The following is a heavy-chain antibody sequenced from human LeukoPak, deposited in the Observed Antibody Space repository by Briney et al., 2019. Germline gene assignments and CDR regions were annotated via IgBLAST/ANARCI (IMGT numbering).Heavy chain of an antibody. V-gene: IGHV3-21*01. CDR3: ERGGRSSSGSGDY. D-gene: IGHD6-6*01. J-gene: IGHJ4*02. CDR1: GFTFSSYS. Sequence: PGGSLRLSCAASGFTFSSYSMNWVRQAPGKGLEWVSSISSSSSYIYYADSVKGRFTISRDNAKNSLYLQMNSLRAEDTAVYYCERGGRSSSGSGDYWGQGTLVTVSS. CDR2: ISSSSSYI.